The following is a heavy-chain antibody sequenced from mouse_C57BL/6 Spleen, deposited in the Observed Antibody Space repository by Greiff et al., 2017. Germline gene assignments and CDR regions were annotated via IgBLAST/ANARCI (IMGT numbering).Heavy chain of an antibody. CDR1: GFTFSDYG. J-gene: IGHJ4*01. Sequence: EVKLMESGGGLVQPGGSLKLSCAASGFTFSDYGMAWVRQAPRKGPEWVAFISNLAYSIYYADTVTGRFTISRENAKNTLYLEMSSLRSEDTAMYYCARLDGNLYYYAMDYWGQGTSVTVSS. V-gene: IGHV5-15*01. CDR3: ARLDGNLYYYAMDY. D-gene: IGHD2-1*01. CDR2: ISNLAYSI.